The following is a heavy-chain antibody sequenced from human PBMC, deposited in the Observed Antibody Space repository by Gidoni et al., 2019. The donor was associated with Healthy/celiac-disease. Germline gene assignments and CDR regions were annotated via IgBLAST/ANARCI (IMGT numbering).Heavy chain of an antibody. CDR1: GFTFSSYG. Sequence: QVPLVESGGGVVQPGRSLRLSCAASGFTFSSYGMHLVRQAPGKGLEWVAVISYDGSNKYYADSVKGRFTISRDNSKNTLYLQMNSLRAEDTAVYYCAKDLYYDSSGYKPMGSYYYYGMDVWGQGTTVTVSS. D-gene: IGHD3-22*01. CDR3: AKDLYYDSSGYKPMGSYYYYGMDV. V-gene: IGHV3-30*18. CDR2: ISYDGSNK. J-gene: IGHJ6*02.